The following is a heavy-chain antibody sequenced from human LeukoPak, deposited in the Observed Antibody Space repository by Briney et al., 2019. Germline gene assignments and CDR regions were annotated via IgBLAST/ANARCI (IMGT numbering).Heavy chain of an antibody. V-gene: IGHV3-30*18. J-gene: IGHJ4*02. CDR2: ISYDGSNK. Sequence: GRSLRLSCAASGFTFSSYGMHWVRQAPGKGLEWVAVISYDGSNKYYADSVKGRFTISRDNSKNTLYLQMNSLRAEDTAVYYCAKDYYDSSGYSHFDYWGQGTLVTVSS. D-gene: IGHD3-22*01. CDR1: GFTFSSYG. CDR3: AKDYYDSSGYSHFDY.